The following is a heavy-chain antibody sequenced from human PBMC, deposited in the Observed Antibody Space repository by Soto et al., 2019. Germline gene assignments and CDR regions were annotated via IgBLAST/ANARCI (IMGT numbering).Heavy chain of an antibody. CDR3: ARLGGGYGPPGLDY. J-gene: IGHJ4*02. CDR1: GGTFSSYA. Sequence: QVQRVQSGAEVKKPGSSVKVSCKASGGTFSSYAISWVRQAPGQGLEWMGGIIPIFGTANYAQKFQGRVTITADESTSTAYMELSSLRSEDTAVYYCARLGGGYGPPGLDYWGKGTLVTVSS. CDR2: IIPIFGTA. V-gene: IGHV1-69*01. D-gene: IGHD3-16*01.